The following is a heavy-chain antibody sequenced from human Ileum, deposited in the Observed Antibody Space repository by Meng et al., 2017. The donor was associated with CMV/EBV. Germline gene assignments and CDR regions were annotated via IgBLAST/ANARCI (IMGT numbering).Heavy chain of an antibody. Sequence: GESLKISCAASGFTFSGYAMSWVRQAPGKGLEWVSAISGSGGSTYYADSVKGRFTISRDNSKNTLYLQMNSLRAEDTAVYYCAKGVRFLEWLSFYYFDYWGQGTLVTVSS. J-gene: IGHJ4*02. CDR3: AKGVRFLEWLSFYYFDY. D-gene: IGHD3-3*01. CDR1: GFTFSGYA. V-gene: IGHV3-23*01. CDR2: ISGSGGST.